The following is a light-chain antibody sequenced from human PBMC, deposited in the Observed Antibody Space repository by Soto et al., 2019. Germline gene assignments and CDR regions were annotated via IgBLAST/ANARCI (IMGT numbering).Light chain of an antibody. CDR3: QQYSNWPPIT. J-gene: IGKJ5*01. CDR1: QSVSIH. CDR2: DTS. V-gene: IGKV3-15*01. Sequence: ETVMKQSPGTVSVSLGERATLSCRASQSVSIHLAWYQQKPGQAPRLLIYDTSTRATGIPARFSGSGSGTEFTLTISSLQSEDFAVYYCQQYSNWPPITFGQGTRLEIK.